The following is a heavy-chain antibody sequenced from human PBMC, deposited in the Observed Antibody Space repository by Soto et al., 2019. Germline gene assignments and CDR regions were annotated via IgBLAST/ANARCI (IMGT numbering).Heavy chain of an antibody. J-gene: IGHJ4*02. CDR3: AKGLGGSGFDY. Sequence: GGSLRLSCAASVFTFSSYAMSWVRQAPGKGLEWVSAISGSGGSTYYADSVKGRFTISRDNSKNTLYLQMNSLRAEGTAVYYCAKGLGGSGFDYWGQGTLVTVSS. CDR2: ISGSGGST. CDR1: VFTFSSYA. D-gene: IGHD6-19*01. V-gene: IGHV3-23*01.